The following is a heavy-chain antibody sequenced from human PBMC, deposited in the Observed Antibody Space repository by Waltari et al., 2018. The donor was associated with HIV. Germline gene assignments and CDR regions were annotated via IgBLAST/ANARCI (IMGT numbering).Heavy chain of an antibody. CDR2: IYYSGST. CDR1: GGSISSYS. D-gene: IGHD3-16*02. CDR3: ACGYDYVWGSYRRGWFDP. J-gene: IGHJ5*02. V-gene: IGHV4-59*01. Sequence: QVQLQESGPGLVKPSETLSLTCTVSGGSISSYSWSWIRPPPGKGLEWIGYIYYSGSTNYNPSLKSRVTISVDTSKNQFSLKLSSVTAADTAVYYCACGYDYVWGSYRRGWFDPWGQGTLVTVSS.